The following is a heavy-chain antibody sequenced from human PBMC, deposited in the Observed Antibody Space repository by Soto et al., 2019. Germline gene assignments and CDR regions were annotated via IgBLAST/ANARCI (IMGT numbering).Heavy chain of an antibody. J-gene: IGHJ4*02. CDR3: ARDRYSSGWYDLDY. CDR2: IWYDGSNK. V-gene: IGHV3-33*01. D-gene: IGHD6-19*01. Sequence: QVQLVESGGGVVQPGRSLRLSCAASGFTFSNYGMHWVRQAPGKGLEWVAVIWYDGSNKYYADSVKGRFTISRDNSKNRLYLQMNSLRAEDTAVYYCARDRYSSGWYDLDYWGQGTLVTVSS. CDR1: GFTFSNYG.